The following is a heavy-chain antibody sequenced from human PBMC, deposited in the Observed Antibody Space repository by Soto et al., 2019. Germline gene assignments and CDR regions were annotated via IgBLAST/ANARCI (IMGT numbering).Heavy chain of an antibody. CDR1: GFTFGDYA. CDR3: TRDGSRWELLRNYYYGMDV. V-gene: IGHV3-49*04. Sequence: PVGSLRLSGTASGFTFGDYAMSWVRQAPGKGLEWVGFIRSKAYGGTTEYAASVKGRFTISRDDSKSIAYLQMNSLKTEDTAVYYCTRDGSRWELLRNYYYGMDVWGQGTTVTVSS. J-gene: IGHJ6*02. CDR2: IRSKAYGGTT. D-gene: IGHD1-26*01.